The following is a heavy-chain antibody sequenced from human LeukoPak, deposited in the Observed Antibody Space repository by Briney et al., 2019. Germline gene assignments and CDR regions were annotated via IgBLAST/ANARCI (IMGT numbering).Heavy chain of an antibody. J-gene: IGHJ6*03. CDR3: ARRLGSYGYSLYYYMDV. D-gene: IGHD5-18*01. CDR1: GYSIGSVYY. CDR2: IYHSGST. V-gene: IGHV4-38-2*02. Sequence: SETRSLTGTVFGYSIGSVYYWGWIRQPPGEGLEWIGSIYHSGSTYYNPALKSRVTISVDTSKNQFSLKLSSVTAADTAVYYCARRLGSYGYSLYYYMDVWGKGTTVTVSS.